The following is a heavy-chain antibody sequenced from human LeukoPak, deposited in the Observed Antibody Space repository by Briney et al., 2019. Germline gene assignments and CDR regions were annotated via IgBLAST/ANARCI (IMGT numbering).Heavy chain of an antibody. Sequence: PSETLSLTCAVYGGSFSGYYWSWIRQPPGKGLEWIGEINHSGSTNYNPSLKSRVTISVDASKNQFSLKLSSVTAADTAMYYCAKSNGYGLIDYWGQGTLVTVSS. V-gene: IGHV4-34*01. CDR1: GGSFSGYY. J-gene: IGHJ4*02. CDR2: INHSGST. D-gene: IGHD5-12*01. CDR3: AKSNGYGLIDY.